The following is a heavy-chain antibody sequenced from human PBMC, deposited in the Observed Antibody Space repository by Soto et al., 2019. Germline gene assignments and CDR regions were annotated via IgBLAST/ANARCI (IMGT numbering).Heavy chain of an antibody. CDR3: ARGLRAPGTYYDFWSGPGGHYYYYGMDV. D-gene: IGHD3-3*01. CDR1: GGSFSGYY. CDR2: INHSGST. J-gene: IGHJ6*02. Sequence: PSETLSLTCAVYGGSFSGYYWSWIRQPPGKGLEWIGEINHSGSTNYNPSLKSRVTISVDTSKNQFSLKLSSVTAADTAVYYCARGLRAPGTYYDFWSGPGGHYYYYGMDVWGQGTTVTVSS. V-gene: IGHV4-34*01.